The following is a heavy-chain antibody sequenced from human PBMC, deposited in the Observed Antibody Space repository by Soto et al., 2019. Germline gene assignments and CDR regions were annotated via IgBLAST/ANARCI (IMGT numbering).Heavy chain of an antibody. CDR1: GYTFTDYY. D-gene: IGHD3-10*01. CDR3: ARAERRSGSYYNPDYYYYAMDV. CDR2: INPDSGGT. V-gene: IGHV1-2*04. J-gene: IGHJ6*02. Sequence: GASVKVSCKASGYTFTDYYIHWVRRAPGQGLEWMGWINPDSGGTKYAQKFQGWVTMTRDTSISTAYMELSRLKSDGTAVYYCARAERRSGSYYNPDYYYYAMDVWGQGTTVTVSS.